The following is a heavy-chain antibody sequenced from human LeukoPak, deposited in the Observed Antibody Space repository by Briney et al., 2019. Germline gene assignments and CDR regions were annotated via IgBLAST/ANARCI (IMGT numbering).Heavy chain of an antibody. CDR1: GGSISSYY. V-gene: IGHV4-59*01. CDR3: ARSTYYYDLSYYYGMDV. D-gene: IGHD3-22*01. CDR2: IYYSGST. Sequence: SETLSLTCTVSGGSISSYYWSWIRQPPGRGLEWIGYIYYSGSTNYNPSLKSRVTISVDTSKNQFSLKLSSVTAADTAVYYCARSTYYYDLSYYYGMDVWGQGTTVTVSS. J-gene: IGHJ6*02.